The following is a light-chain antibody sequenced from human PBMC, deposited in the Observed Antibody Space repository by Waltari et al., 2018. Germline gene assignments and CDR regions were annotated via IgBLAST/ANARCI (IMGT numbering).Light chain of an antibody. Sequence: QPVLIQPPSASGTLGQRVTISCSGHSSNIGGNTVNWYQQFPGASPKVFIHNNNQRPSGGPGRVSGSKSGTSASLAISVLQSEDEANYYCAAWDDSVNAWLFGGGAKLTVL. CDR3: AAWDDSVNAWL. CDR1: SSNIGGNT. CDR2: NNN. V-gene: IGLV1-44*01. J-gene: IGLJ3*02.